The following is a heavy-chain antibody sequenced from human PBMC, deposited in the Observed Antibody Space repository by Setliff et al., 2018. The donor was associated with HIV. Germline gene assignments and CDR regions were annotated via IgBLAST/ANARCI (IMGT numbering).Heavy chain of an antibody. CDR2: VHYNGNT. CDR3: ARRPPYWGFDF. J-gene: IGHJ4*02. D-gene: IGHD3-16*01. CDR1: GGSISGSNYY. V-gene: IGHV4-39*07. Sequence: PSETLSLTCTVFGGSISGSNYYWGWIRQPPGKGLEWIANVHYNGNTHYNPSVKSRVTISVDTSKNQFSLKLRSVTAADTAVYYCARRPPYWGFDFWGQGTLVTVSS.